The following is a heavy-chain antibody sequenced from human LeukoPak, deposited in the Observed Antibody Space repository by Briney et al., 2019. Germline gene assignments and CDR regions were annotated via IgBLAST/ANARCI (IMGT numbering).Heavy chain of an antibody. Sequence: GGSLRLSCAASGFRFNNYAMSWVRQAPGKGLEWVSSISGSATEPHYADSVGGRFTISRDNSRNTLYLHMNSLGAEDTAVYYCAKAQHGYTNSPFDYWGQGTVVTVSS. CDR1: GFRFNNYA. V-gene: IGHV3-23*01. J-gene: IGHJ4*02. D-gene: IGHD6-6*01. CDR3: AKAQHGYTNSPFDY. CDR2: ISGSATEP.